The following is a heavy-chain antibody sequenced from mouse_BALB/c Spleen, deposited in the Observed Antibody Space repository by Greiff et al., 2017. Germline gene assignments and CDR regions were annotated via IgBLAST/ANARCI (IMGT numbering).Heavy chain of an antibody. J-gene: IGHJ3*01. V-gene: IGHV1-55*01. CDR3: ANGNPSFAY. CDR1: GYNFTSYW. Sequence: VQLQQPGAELVKPGTSVKLSCKASGYNFTSYWINWVKLRPGQGLEWIGDIYPGSGSTNYNEKFKSKATLTVDTSSSTAYMQLSSLASEDSALYYCANGNPSFAYWGQGTLVTVSA. D-gene: IGHD2-1*01. CDR2: IYPGSGST.